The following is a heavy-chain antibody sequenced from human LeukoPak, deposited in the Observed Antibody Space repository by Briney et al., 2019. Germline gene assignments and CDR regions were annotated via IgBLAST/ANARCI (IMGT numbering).Heavy chain of an antibody. CDR1: GFDFRNFA. V-gene: IGHV3-11*01. Sequence: GGSLRLSCAASGFDFRNFAMSWVRQAPGKRLEWVSYISSSGSTIYYADSVKGRFTISRDNAKNSLYLQMNSLRAEDTAVYYCARGLRAVTHYFDYWGQGTLVTASS. D-gene: IGHD4-17*01. J-gene: IGHJ4*02. CDR2: ISSSGSTI. CDR3: ARGLRAVTHYFDY.